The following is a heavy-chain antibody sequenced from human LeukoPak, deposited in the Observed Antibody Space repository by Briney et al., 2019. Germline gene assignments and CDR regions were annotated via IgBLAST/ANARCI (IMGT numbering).Heavy chain of an antibody. CDR2: IYYSGST. J-gene: IGHJ6*03. V-gene: IGHV4-59*01. CDR3: ARGILGYYYYMDV. Sequence: SETLSLTCTVSGGSMSSYYWSWIRQPPGKGLERIAYIYYSGSTNYNPSLKSRVTISVDTSKNQFSLKLSSVTAADTAVYYCARGILGYYYYMDVWGKGTTVTVSS. CDR1: GGSMSSYY.